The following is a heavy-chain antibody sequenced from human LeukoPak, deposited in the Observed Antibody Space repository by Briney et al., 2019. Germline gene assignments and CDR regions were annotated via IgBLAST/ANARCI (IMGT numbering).Heavy chain of an antibody. CDR2: MYNSGST. Sequence: SETLSLTCTVSGGSISGSYWSWIRQPPGRGLEWIAYMYNSGSTNYNPSLKSRVTISIDTSKNQFSLKLSSLTAADTAIYYCARGVESYGDYGYWGQGILVTVSS. CDR1: GGSISGSY. V-gene: IGHV4-59*01. J-gene: IGHJ4*02. D-gene: IGHD4-17*01. CDR3: ARGVESYGDYGY.